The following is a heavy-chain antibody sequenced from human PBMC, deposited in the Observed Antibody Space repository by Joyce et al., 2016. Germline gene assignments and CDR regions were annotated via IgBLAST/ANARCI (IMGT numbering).Heavy chain of an antibody. D-gene: IGHD3-3*01. Sequence: QVQLEQSGAEVKKPGASVKVSCKASGYSFTAYFMNWVRQAPGQGLEWMGWMDPKTVDAYSAQKFQGRVTMTRDTSINTAHMELRNLRSDDTAVYYCARVGNNDLWRGNDNWFDPWGQGTLVTVSS. CDR3: ARVGNNDLWRGNDNWFDP. CDR1: GYSFTAYF. J-gene: IGHJ5*02. V-gene: IGHV1-2*02. CDR2: MDPKTVDA.